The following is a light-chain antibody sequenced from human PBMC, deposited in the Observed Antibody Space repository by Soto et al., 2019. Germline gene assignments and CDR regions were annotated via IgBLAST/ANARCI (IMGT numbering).Light chain of an antibody. V-gene: IGKV2-28*01. CDR2: LGS. Sequence: DIVMTQSPLSLPVTPGEPASISCRSSQSLLHSNGYNYLDWYLQKPGQSPQLLIYLGSNRASGVPDRFSGSGSGTDCTLKISRVEAEDVGVSYCMQALQTPWTFGQGTKVEIK. J-gene: IGKJ1*01. CDR3: MQALQTPWT. CDR1: QSLLHSNGYNY.